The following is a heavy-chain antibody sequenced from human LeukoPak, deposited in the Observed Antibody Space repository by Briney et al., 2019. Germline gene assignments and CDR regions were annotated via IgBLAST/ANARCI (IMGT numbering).Heavy chain of an antibody. CDR3: PRDLRSSWYDY. J-gene: IGHJ4*02. Sequence: PSQTLSLTCTGSGGSISSGDYYWSGIRQPPGKGLEWIGSIYYSGSTYYNPSLKSRVTISVDTSKNQSSLKLSSVTAADTAVYYCPRDLRSSWYDYWCQGTLVTVSS. V-gene: IGHV4-39*07. D-gene: IGHD6-13*01. CDR1: GGSISSGDYY. CDR2: IYYSGST.